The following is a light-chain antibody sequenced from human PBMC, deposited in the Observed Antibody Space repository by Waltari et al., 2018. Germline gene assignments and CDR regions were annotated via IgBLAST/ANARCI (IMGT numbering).Light chain of an antibody. J-gene: IGLJ3*02. Sequence: QSALTQPASVSGSPGQSITIYCTGTSSDVGGYNYVSWYQQHPGKAPKLMIYDVSKRPSAVSSRFSGSKSGTPASLTISGLQAEDEADYYCSSYTSSSTRVFGGGTKLTVL. CDR3: SSYTSSSTRV. V-gene: IGLV2-14*01. CDR2: DVS. CDR1: SSDVGGYNY.